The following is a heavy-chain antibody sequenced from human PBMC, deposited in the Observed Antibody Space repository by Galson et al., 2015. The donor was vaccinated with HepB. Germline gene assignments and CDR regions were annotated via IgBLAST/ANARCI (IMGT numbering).Heavy chain of an antibody. CDR1: GFSFSSNA. V-gene: IGHV3-30*18. D-gene: IGHD3-3*01. J-gene: IGHJ4*02. CDR3: AKALRLRFIDY. CDR2: ISYDGTHT. Sequence: SLRLSCAASGFSFSSNAIHWVRQAPGKGLEWVAVISYDGTHTFYGDSVKGRFTISRDNSKNTLYLQMNSLRAEDTAVYYCAKALRLRFIDYWGQGTLVTVSS.